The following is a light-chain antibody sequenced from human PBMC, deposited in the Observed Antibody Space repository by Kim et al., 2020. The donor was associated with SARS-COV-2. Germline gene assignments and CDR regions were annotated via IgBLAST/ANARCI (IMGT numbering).Light chain of an antibody. CDR2: AAS. Sequence: ASVGDRVTITCRASQSISSYLNWYQQKPGKAPKLLIYAASSLQSGVPSRFSGSGSGTDFTLTISSLQPEDFSTYYCQQSYSTLPYTFGQGTKLEIK. CDR1: QSISSY. J-gene: IGKJ2*01. V-gene: IGKV1-39*01. CDR3: QQSYSTLPYT.